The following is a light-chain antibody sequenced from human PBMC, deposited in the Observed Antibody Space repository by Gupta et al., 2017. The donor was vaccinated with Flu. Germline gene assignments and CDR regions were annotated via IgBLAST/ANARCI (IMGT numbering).Light chain of an antibody. CDR2: GST. CDR3: QSYYRRLSGQV. CDR1: SANIGEGYD. Sequence: TTSYSGSSANIGEGYDVHGYHQLPGTAPKLLIYGSTDRPSGTPDRFSGSKSGTSASLAITGLQAEDEADYYCQSYYRRLSGQVFGGGTKLTVL. V-gene: IGLV1-40*01. J-gene: IGLJ3*02.